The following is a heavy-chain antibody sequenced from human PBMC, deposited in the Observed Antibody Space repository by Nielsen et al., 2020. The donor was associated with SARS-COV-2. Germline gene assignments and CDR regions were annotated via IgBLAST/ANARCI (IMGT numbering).Heavy chain of an antibody. D-gene: IGHD4-17*01. CDR2: TYYRSKWYN. CDR1: GDSVSSSSAA. Sequence: SQTLSLTCAISGDSVSSSSAAWNWIRQSPSRGLEWLGRTYYRSKWYNDYAVSVKSRITINPDTSKNQFSLHLNSVTPEDTAVYYCARARGAYGDYYYYYYTDVWGNGTTVTVSS. CDR3: ARARGAYGDYYYYYYTDV. V-gene: IGHV6-1*01. J-gene: IGHJ6*03.